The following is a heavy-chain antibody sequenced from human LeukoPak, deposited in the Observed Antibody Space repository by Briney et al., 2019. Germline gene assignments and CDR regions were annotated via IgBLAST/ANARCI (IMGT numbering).Heavy chain of an antibody. CDR3: ARGSFPQELTEYNWFDP. D-gene: IGHD1-7*01. Sequence: ASVTVTCKASGYTFTGYYMHWVRQAPGQGLEWMGWINPNSGGTNYAQKFQGRVTMTRDTSISTAYMELSRLRSDDTAVYYCARGSFPQELTEYNWFDPWGQGTLVTVSS. CDR1: GYTFTGYY. V-gene: IGHV1-2*02. J-gene: IGHJ5*02. CDR2: INPNSGGT.